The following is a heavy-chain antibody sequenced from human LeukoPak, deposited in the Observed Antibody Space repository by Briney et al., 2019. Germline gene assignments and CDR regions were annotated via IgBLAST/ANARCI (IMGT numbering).Heavy chain of an antibody. J-gene: IGHJ4*02. CDR1: GGTFTIHT. Sequence: ASVKVSCKASGGTFTIHTITWMRQAPGQGLEWMGRIIPVVGTHYAQKFQGRVTITADKSTSTAYMELSSLRSDDTAVYYCANDDTSGYYQAWGQGTLVTVSS. CDR3: ANDDTSGYYQA. D-gene: IGHD3-22*01. CDR2: IIPVVGT. V-gene: IGHV1-69*02.